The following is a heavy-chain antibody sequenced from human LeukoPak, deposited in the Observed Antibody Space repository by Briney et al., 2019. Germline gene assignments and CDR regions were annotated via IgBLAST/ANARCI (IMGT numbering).Heavy chain of an antibody. CDR1: GFNFSTYA. D-gene: IGHD1-26*01. V-gene: IGHV3-23*01. J-gene: IGHJ3*01. CDR3: AKANPLIVGARAGGPINF. Sequence: GRSLRLSCAASGFNFSTYAMSWVRQAPGKGLEWVSGIGGSVGSTYYADSVKGRFTISRDNSKNSLYLQMNSLRTEDTAVYYCAKANPLIVGARAGGPINFWGQGTMVTVSS. CDR2: IGGSVGST.